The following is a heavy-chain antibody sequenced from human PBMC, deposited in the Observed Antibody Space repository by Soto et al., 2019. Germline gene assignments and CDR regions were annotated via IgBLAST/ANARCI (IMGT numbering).Heavy chain of an antibody. CDR3: ARQRITRVRGVSSSGLDV. CDR1: GYSFISYY. Sequence: GESLKISCKGSGYSFISYYIAWVRQMPGKGLEWMGIIHPGDSETRYSPSFQGHVIISADKSISSAYLQWSSLEAADTAMYYCARQRITRVRGVSSSGLDVWGQGTTVTDSS. CDR2: IHPGDSET. V-gene: IGHV5-51*01. D-gene: IGHD3-10*01. J-gene: IGHJ6*02.